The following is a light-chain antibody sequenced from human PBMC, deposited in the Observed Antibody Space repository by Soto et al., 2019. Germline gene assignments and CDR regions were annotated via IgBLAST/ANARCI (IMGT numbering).Light chain of an antibody. CDR2: AAS. J-gene: IGKJ5*01. CDR3: QQTNSFPIT. Sequence: DIQMTQFPSSVSASVGDRVTITCRASQGISSWLAWYQQRPAQAPKLLIYAASTLPSGVLSRFSGSGSGTEFARTISSLQPEDFATYYCQQTNSFPITFCQGTRLEIK. CDR1: QGISSW. V-gene: IGKV1D-12*01.